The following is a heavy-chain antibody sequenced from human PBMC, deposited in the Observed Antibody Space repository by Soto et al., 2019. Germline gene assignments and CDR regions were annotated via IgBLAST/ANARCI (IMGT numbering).Heavy chain of an antibody. CDR2: ISDSGST. V-gene: IGHV3-23*01. CDR3: AKDKGGRYCSRTSCLYSFDY. J-gene: IGHJ4*02. D-gene: IGHD2-2*01. CDR1: GFTFSTYA. Sequence: GGSLRLSCTASGFTFSTYAMSWVRQAPGKGLEWVSTISDSGSTYYADSVKGRFTISSDNSKNTLYLEMNSLRAEDTAVYYCAKDKGGRYCSRTSCLYSFDYWGQGTLVTVSS.